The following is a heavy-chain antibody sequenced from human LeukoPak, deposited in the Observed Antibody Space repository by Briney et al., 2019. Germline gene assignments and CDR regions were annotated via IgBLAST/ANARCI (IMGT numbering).Heavy chain of an antibody. CDR2: IYPGDSDT. J-gene: IGHJ4*02. Sequence: GESLKISCKGSGYSFDSQWICWVRQMPGKGLEWMGIIYPGDSDTKYSPSFEGQVTMSADKSISTAYLQWRSLKASDTAIYYCARHDGSGPFDYWGQGTLVTVSS. CDR1: GYSFDSQW. D-gene: IGHD1-1*01. CDR3: ARHDGSGPFDY. V-gene: IGHV5-51*01.